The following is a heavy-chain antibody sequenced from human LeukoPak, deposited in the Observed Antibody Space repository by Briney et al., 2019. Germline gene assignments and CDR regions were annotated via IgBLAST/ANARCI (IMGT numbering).Heavy chain of an antibody. CDR2: ISGSGGST. CDR1: GFTFSSYA. D-gene: IGHD3-22*01. J-gene: IGHJ4*02. V-gene: IGHV3-23*01. Sequence: GGSLRLSCAASGFTFSSYAXSWVRXAPGXGXXXXXXISGSGGSTYYADSVKGRFTISRDNSKNTLYLQMNSLRAEDTAVYYCAKGPDYYDSSGYPDWGQGTLVTVSS. CDR3: AKGPDYYDSSGYPD.